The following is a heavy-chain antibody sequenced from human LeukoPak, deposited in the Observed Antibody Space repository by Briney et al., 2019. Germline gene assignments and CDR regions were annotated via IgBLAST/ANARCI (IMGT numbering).Heavy chain of an antibody. CDR2: ISSSGSTI. Sequence: GGSLRLSCAASGFTFSSYWMSWIRQAPGKGLEWVSYISSSGSTIYYADSVKGRFTISRDNAKNSLYLQMNSLRAEDTALYYCAKDIYSSSWYYFDYWGQGTLVTVSS. CDR3: AKDIYSSSWYYFDY. D-gene: IGHD6-13*01. V-gene: IGHV3-48*04. CDR1: GFTFSSYW. J-gene: IGHJ4*02.